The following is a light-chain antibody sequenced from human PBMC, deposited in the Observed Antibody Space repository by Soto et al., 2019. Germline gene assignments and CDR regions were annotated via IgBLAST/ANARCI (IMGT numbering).Light chain of an antibody. CDR2: GAS. J-gene: IGKJ5*01. CDR1: QSVSSN. V-gene: IGKV3-15*01. Sequence: EMVMTQSPATLSVSPGERATLSCRASQSVSSNLAWYQQKPGQAPRLLTYGASTRATGIPARFSGSGSGTEFTLTISSLQSEDFAVYYCQQYNNWLPTFGQGTRLEIK. CDR3: QQYNNWLPT.